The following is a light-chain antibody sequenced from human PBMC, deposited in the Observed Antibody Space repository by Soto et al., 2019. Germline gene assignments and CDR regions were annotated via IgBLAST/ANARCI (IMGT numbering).Light chain of an antibody. CDR3: QQYGSSTGT. CDR1: QSVSKY. CDR2: DAS. V-gene: IGKV3-20*01. Sequence: EIVMTQSPATLSVSPGERATLSCRASQSVSKYLTWYQQKPGQAPRLLIYDASNRATGIPARFSGSGSGTDFTLNISRVEHEDFAVYYCQQYGSSTGTFGKGTKGDIK. J-gene: IGKJ1*01.